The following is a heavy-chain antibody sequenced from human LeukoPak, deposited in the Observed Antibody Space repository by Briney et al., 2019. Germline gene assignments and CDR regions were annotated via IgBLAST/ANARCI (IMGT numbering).Heavy chain of an antibody. CDR1: GASISSYY. V-gene: IGHV4-59*01. CDR2: IYYSGST. J-gene: IGHJ3*02. Sequence: SETLSLTCTVSGASISSYYWSWNRQPPGKGLEWVAYIYYSGSTNYNPSLKSRVTISVDTTKNQFSLKLSSVTAADTAVYYCAREGDGSPNDAFDIWGQGTMVTVSS. CDR3: AREGDGSPNDAFDI. D-gene: IGHD5-24*01.